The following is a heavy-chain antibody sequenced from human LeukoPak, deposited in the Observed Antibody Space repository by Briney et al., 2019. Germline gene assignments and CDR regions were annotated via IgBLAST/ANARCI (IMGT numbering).Heavy chain of an antibody. CDR2: ISSGGNTI. Sequence: GGSLRLSCAASGFTFSGYEMNWVRQAPGKGLEWVSYISSGGNTIYYADSVKGRFTISRDNAKNSLYLQMNSLRAEDTAVYYCAREGTAMVSFDYWGQGTLVTVSS. D-gene: IGHD5-18*01. CDR3: AREGTAMVSFDY. V-gene: IGHV3-48*03. CDR1: GFTFSGYE. J-gene: IGHJ4*02.